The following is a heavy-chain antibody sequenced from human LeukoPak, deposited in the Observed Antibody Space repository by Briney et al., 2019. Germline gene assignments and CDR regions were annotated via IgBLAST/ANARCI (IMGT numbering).Heavy chain of an antibody. CDR3: AANYGSGSSPLGY. Sequence: GGSLRLPCAASGFTFSSYSMNWVRQAPGKGLEWVSSISSSSSYIYYAESVKGRFTISRDNAKNSLCLQMNSLRAEDTAVYYCAANYGSGSSPLGYWGQGTLVTVSS. CDR1: GFTFSSYS. CDR2: ISSSSSYI. D-gene: IGHD3-10*01. J-gene: IGHJ4*02. V-gene: IGHV3-21*01.